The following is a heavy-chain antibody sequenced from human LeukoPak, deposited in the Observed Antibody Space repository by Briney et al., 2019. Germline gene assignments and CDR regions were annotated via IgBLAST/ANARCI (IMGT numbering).Heavy chain of an antibody. Sequence: PSETLSLTCTVSGGSISSYYWSWIRQPPGKGLEWIGYIYYSGSNNYNPSLKSRVTISVDTSKNQFSLKLSSVTAADTAVYYCARGWGSYYFDYWGQGTLVTVSS. CDR1: GGSISSYY. V-gene: IGHV4-59*01. D-gene: IGHD3-16*01. CDR2: IYYSGSN. J-gene: IGHJ4*02. CDR3: ARGWGSYYFDY.